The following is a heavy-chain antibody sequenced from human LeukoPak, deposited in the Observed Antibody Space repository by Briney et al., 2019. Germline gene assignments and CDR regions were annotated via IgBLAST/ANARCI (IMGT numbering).Heavy chain of an antibody. CDR3: AKDQVISGSEASDI. J-gene: IGHJ3*02. CDR1: GFTFNNYA. D-gene: IGHD2-21*01. V-gene: IGHV3-23*01. Sequence: PGGSLRLSCAASGFTFNNYAMNWVRQAPGKGLEWVSTSTGNGDATNYADSVKGRFTISRDASKNTLYLQMNSLRAEDTAVYYCAKDQVISGSEASDIWGQGTMVTVSS. CDR2: STGNGDAT.